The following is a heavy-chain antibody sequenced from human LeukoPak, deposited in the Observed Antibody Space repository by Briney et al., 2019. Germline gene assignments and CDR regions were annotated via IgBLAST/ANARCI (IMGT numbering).Heavy chain of an antibody. CDR2: INHVGAY. CDR3: AGQAVDAGPGTTSYGFDV. D-gene: IGHD1-14*01. J-gene: IGHJ3*01. CDR1: GGSFDSYY. Sequence: SETLSLTCAVHGGSFDSYYWTWIRQPPGKGLEWIGEINHVGAYNYNSSLKSRVTILVDTSKNQFSLQLTSVTAADTAVYFCAGQAVDAGPGTTSYGFDVWDQGTMVTVSS. V-gene: IGHV4-34*01.